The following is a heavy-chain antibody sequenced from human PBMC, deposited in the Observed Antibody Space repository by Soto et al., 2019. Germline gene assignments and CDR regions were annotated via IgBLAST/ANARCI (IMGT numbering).Heavy chain of an antibody. V-gene: IGHV3-53*01. CDR1: GFTVSSNY. D-gene: IGHD3-3*01. J-gene: IGHJ6*02. CDR2: IYSGGST. CDR3: ARGKYDFAAGYGTDV. Sequence: GGSLRLSCAASGFTVSSNYMSWVRQAPGKGLEWVSVIYSGGSTYYADSVKGRFTISRDNSKNTLYLQMNSLRAEDTAVYYCARGKYDFAAGYGTDVWGQGTTVTVAS.